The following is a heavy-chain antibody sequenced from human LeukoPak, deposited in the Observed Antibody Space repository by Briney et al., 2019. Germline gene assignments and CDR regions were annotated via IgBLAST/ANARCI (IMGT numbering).Heavy chain of an antibody. CDR2: ISGDGGTT. D-gene: IGHD3-22*01. CDR1: GFTFDDYG. V-gene: IGHV3-43*02. Sequence: GGSLRLSCAVSGFTFDDYGMHWVRQAPGKGLEWVSLISGDGGTTSYADSVKGRFTISRDNSKNALYLQMNSLRTEDTALYYCAKHNYDENSGYPDLDHWGQGTLVTVSS. CDR3: AKHNYDENSGYPDLDH. J-gene: IGHJ4*02.